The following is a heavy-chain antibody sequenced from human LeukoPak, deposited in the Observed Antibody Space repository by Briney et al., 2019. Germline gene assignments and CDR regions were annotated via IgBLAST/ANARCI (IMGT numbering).Heavy chain of an antibody. CDR3: ARDKGGYLYAFDI. V-gene: IGHV3-53*01. CDR2: IYSGGST. D-gene: IGHD3-22*01. J-gene: IGHJ3*02. CDR1: GFTVSSNY. Sequence: GGSLRLSCAASGFTVSSNYMSWVRQAPGKGLEWVSVIYSGGSTYYADSVKGRFTISRDNSKNTLYLQMNSLRAEDTAVYYCARDKGGYLYAFDIWGQGTMVTVSS.